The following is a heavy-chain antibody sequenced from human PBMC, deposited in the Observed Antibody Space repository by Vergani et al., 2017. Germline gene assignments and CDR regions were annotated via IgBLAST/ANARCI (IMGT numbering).Heavy chain of an antibody. CDR2: ISAYNGNT. V-gene: IGHV1-18*01. CDR1: GYTFTSYG. J-gene: IGHJ4*02. Sequence: QVQLVQSGAEVKKPGASVKVSCKASGYTFTSYGISWVRQAPGQGLEWMGWISAYNGNTNYAQKLQGRVTMTTDTSTSTAYMELRSLRSDDTAVYYCARYRTTLGRAIKPYYFDYWGQGTLVTVSS. D-gene: IGHD1-14*01. CDR3: ARYRTTLGRAIKPYYFDY.